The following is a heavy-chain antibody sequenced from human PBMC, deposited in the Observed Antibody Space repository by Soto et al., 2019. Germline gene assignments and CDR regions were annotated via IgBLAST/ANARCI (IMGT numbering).Heavy chain of an antibody. J-gene: IGHJ4*02. V-gene: IGHV4-30-2*01. CDR3: ARGGGSDSFDY. CDR1: GASLTYGGYS. D-gene: IGHD1-26*01. CDR2: INHLETT. Sequence: TLSLPCTVSGASLTYGGYSWSWIRQTPGKGLEWIGYINHLETTFYNPSFESRLTLSIDRAKNQFSLNLNSMSATDRAVYFCARGGGSDSFDYWGQGILGTVSS.